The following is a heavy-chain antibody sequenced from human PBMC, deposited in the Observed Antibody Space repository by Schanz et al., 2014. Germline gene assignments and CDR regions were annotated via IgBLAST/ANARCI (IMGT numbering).Heavy chain of an antibody. CDR1: GFTFDDYA. V-gene: IGHV3-9*01. J-gene: IGHJ6*02. CDR3: AKDRQNRVNRVGYYYGMDV. CDR2: ISWNSGSI. Sequence: EVQLVESGGGLVQPGGSLRFSCAASGFTFDDYAMHWVRQAPGKGLEWVSGISWNSGSIGYADSVKGRFTISRDDAKNSLYLQMNSLRAEDTALYYCAKDRQNRVNRVGYYYGMDVWGQGTTVTVSS. D-gene: IGHD3-16*01.